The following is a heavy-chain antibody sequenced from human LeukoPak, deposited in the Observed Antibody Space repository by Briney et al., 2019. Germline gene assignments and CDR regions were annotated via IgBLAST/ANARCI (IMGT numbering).Heavy chain of an antibody. CDR2: MNPNSGNT. J-gene: IGHJ4*02. D-gene: IGHD2-8*01. Sequence: ASVKVSCKASGYTFTSYDINWVRQTTGQGLEWMGWMNPNSGNTGYVQKFQGRVTMTRNTSISTAYMELSSLRSEDTAVYYCARAPTSNGFDYWGQGTLVTVSS. CDR3: ARAPTSNGFDY. V-gene: IGHV1-8*01. CDR1: GYTFTSYD.